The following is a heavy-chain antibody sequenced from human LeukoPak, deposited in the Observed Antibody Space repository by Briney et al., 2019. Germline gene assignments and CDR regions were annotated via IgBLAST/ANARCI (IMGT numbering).Heavy chain of an antibody. CDR2: IEDDGSEQ. CDR3: ARDIIRGQSDVDY. J-gene: IGHJ4*02. V-gene: IGHV3-7*01. CDR1: GFNFGNYW. Sequence: GGSLRLSCVASGFNFGNYWMSWVRQAPGKGLEFVGNIEDDGSEQNYVDSVKGRFTISRDNVKNSLYLQMNSLRVEDTAVYYCARDIIRGQSDVDYWGQGILVTVSS. D-gene: IGHD5-12*01.